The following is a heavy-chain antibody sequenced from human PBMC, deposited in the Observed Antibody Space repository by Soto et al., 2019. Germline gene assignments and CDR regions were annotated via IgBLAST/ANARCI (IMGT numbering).Heavy chain of an antibody. V-gene: IGHV3-23*01. D-gene: IGHD3-10*01. Sequence: GGSLRLSCAASGFTFSSYAMSWVRQAPGKGLEWVSAISGSGGSTYYADSVKGRFTISRDNSKNTLYLQMNSLRAEDTAVYYCAKGHYYGSGGNWFDPWGQGTLVTVSS. CDR3: AKGHYYGSGGNWFDP. CDR1: GFTFSSYA. J-gene: IGHJ5*02. CDR2: ISGSGGST.